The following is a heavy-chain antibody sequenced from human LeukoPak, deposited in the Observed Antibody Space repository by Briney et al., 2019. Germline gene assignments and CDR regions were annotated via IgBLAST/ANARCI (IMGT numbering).Heavy chain of an antibody. D-gene: IGHD3-10*01. J-gene: IGHJ4*02. CDR1: GYTFTIYY. CDR2: INPSGGST. CDR3: AREPPTMVRGVIALKFDY. V-gene: IGHV1-46*01. Sequence: ASVTVSCTASGYTFTIYYMHWVRQAPGQGLEWMGIINPSGGSTSYAQKFQGRVTMTRDTSTSTVYMELSSLRSEDTAVYYCAREPPTMVRGVIALKFDYWGQGTLVTVSS.